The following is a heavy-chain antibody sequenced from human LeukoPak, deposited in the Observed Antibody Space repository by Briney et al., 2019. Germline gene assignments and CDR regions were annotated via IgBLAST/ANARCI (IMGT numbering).Heavy chain of an antibody. J-gene: IGHJ4*02. CDR3: LRDLNWSLDQ. CDR2: IKSDGITI. V-gene: IGHV3-74*01. D-gene: IGHD1-20*01. Sequence: GGSLRLSCAASGFTFSNYMMHWVRQAPGKGLVWVSRIKSDGITITYADSVKGRFTISRDNAKNTLYLQMNSLRAEDTAVYYCLRDLNWSLDQWGQGTLVTVSS. CDR1: GFTFSNYM.